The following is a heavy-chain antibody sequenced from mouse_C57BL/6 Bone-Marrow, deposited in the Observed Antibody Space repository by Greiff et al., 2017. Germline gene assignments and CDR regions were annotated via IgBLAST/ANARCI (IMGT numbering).Heavy chain of an antibody. CDR2: ISSGSSTI. Sequence: VQLLQSGGGLVKPGGSLKLSCAASGFTFSDYGMHWVRQAPEKGLEWVAYISSGSSTIYYADTVKGRFTISRDNAKNTLFLQMTSLRSEDTDMYYYARRGYGDFDYWGQGTTLTVSS. CDR1: GFTFSDYG. J-gene: IGHJ2*01. D-gene: IGHD3-2*02. CDR3: ARRGYGDFDY. V-gene: IGHV5-17*01.